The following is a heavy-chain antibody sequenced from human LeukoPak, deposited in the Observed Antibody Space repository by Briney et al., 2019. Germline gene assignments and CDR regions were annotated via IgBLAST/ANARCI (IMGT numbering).Heavy chain of an antibody. J-gene: IGHJ4*02. CDR1: RFTLSTYW. Sequence: GGCLRLSCAASRFTLSTYWMSWVRQAPGKGLEWVAHIKQDGSQEYYVDSVKGRFTISRDSAKNSLYLQMNSLRAEDTAVYYCARGVPYDSWSGPHYSDYWGQGTLVTVSS. CDR2: IKQDGSQE. CDR3: ARGVPYDSWSGPHYSDY. D-gene: IGHD3-3*01. V-gene: IGHV3-7*01.